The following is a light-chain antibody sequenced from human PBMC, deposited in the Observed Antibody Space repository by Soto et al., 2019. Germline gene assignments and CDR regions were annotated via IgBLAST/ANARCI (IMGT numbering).Light chain of an antibody. Sequence: QSALTQPGAVSGTPGQPITISCTGTSSGVVGYNYVSWYQQHPGNGPKLMFYEVSNRPSGVSNRFSGSKSGNTATLTISGLQAEAEADYYCSSSTSTTTRVFGTGTKSPS. V-gene: IGLV2-14*03. CDR2: EVS. J-gene: IGLJ1*01. CDR3: SSSTSTTTRV. CDR1: SSGVVGYNY.